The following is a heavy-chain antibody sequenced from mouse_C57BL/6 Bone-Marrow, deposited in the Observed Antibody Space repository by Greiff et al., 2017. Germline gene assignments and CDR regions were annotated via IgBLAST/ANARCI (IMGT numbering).Heavy chain of an antibody. CDR2: IYPRDGSP. D-gene: IGHD1-1*01. Sequence: QVTLKVSGPELVKPGASVKLSCKASGYTFTSYDINWVQQRPGQGLEWIGWIYPRDGSPKYNEKFKGKATLTVDTSSRTAYRELHSLTAEDSAVYFCARLEFDGSSGDWYFDVWGTGTTVTVSS. V-gene: IGHV1-85*01. CDR1: GYTFTSYD. J-gene: IGHJ1*03. CDR3: ARLEFDGSSGDWYFDV.